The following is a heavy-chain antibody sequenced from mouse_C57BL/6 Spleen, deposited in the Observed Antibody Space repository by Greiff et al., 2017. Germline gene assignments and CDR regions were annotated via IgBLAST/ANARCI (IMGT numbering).Heavy chain of an antibody. CDR3: TGGYFDY. CDR2: ISSGGDYI. CDR1: GFTFSSYA. V-gene: IGHV5-9-1*02. Sequence: SGEGLVKPGGSLTLSCAASGFTFSSYAMSWVRQTPEKRLEWVAYISSGGDYIYYADTVMGRFTISRDNARNTLYLQMSSLKSEDTAMYYCTGGYFDYWCQGTTLTVPS. J-gene: IGHJ2*01.